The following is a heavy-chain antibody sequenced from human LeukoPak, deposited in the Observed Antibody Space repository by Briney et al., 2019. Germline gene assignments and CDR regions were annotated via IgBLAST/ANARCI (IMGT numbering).Heavy chain of an antibody. CDR2: IKKDGSEK. V-gene: IGHV3-7*03. D-gene: IGHD2-15*01. J-gene: IGHJ4*02. Sequence: PGGSLRLSCAASGFTFSTYWMSWDRQAPGKGLEWVANIKKDGSEKYYMDSVKGRFTISRDNAENSLYLQMNSLRAEDTAVYYCAREGVHCSGRSCLKAYWGQGTQVTVSS. CDR3: AREGVHCSGRSCLKAY. CDR1: GFTFSTYW.